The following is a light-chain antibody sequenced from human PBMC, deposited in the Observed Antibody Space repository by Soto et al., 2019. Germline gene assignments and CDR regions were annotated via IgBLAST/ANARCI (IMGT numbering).Light chain of an antibody. CDR1: SSDVGGYNF. V-gene: IGLV2-14*03. CDR3: CSYTSSSTHV. Sequence: QSALTQPXSXXXXXXXXITXXCTGTSSDVGGYNFVSWYQQHPGKVPKLMIFDVNRRPSGVSDRFSGSKSGNTASLTISGLQAEDEGDYYCCSYTSSSTHVFGSGTKLTVL. J-gene: IGLJ1*01. CDR2: DVN.